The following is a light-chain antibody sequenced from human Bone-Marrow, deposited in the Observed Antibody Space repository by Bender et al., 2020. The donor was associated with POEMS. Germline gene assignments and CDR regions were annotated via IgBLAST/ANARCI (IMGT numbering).Light chain of an antibody. Sequence: ITCSGDGLPNQFAYWYQPQPGQAPVLVIYKDSERPSGIPERFSGSSSGTTVTLTISGAQVEDEADYYCYSAADNNLGVFGGGTKLTVL. V-gene: IGLV3-27*01. CDR3: YSAADNNLGV. CDR1: GLPNQF. CDR2: KDS. J-gene: IGLJ2*01.